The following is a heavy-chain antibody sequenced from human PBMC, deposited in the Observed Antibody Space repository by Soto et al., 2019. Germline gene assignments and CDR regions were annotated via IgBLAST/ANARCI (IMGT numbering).Heavy chain of an antibody. CDR1: GFTFKDHA. V-gene: IGHV3-23*01. Sequence: GGSLRLSCAASGFTFKDHAMNWVRQAPGKGLEWLSVISGSGEHTYSAASVKGRFTISRDNSKKIMYLQMDRLRVEDTALYYCARDRMLYPTYYFYPMDFCGQGPTVTVSS. CDR2: ISGSGEHT. J-gene: IGHJ6*02. CDR3: ARDRMLYPTYYFYPMDF. D-gene: IGHD2-8*01.